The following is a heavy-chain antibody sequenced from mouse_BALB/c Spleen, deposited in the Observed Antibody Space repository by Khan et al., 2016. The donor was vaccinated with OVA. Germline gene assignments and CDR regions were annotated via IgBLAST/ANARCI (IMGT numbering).Heavy chain of an antibody. D-gene: IGHD2-4*01. Sequence: QVQLQQSGPELVKPGTLVKISCKASGYTFTNYDINWVKQRPGQGLEWIGWIYPGDGNTNYNEKFKGKATLTADKSSSTAYMQPSSLTSENSAVYFCTRSRCSTMITGWFTYWSQGTLVTVSA. CDR1: GYTFTNYD. CDR3: TRSRCSTMITGWFTY. J-gene: IGHJ3*01. V-gene: IGHV1S56*01. CDR2: IYPGDGNT.